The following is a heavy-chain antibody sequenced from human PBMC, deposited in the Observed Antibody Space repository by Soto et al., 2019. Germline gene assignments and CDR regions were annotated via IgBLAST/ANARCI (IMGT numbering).Heavy chain of an antibody. CDR1: GYTFTSYA. CDR3: ARDRGYSSGWYGY. Sequence: ASVKASCKASGYTFTSYAMHWVRQAPGQRLEWMGWINAGNGNTKYSQKFQGRVTITRDTSASTAYMELSSLRSEDTAVYYCARDRGYSSGWYGYWGQGTLVTVSS. D-gene: IGHD6-19*01. J-gene: IGHJ4*02. CDR2: INAGNGNT. V-gene: IGHV1-3*01.